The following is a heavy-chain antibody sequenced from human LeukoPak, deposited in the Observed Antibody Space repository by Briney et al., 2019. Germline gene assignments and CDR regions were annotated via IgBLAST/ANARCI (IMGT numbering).Heavy chain of an antibody. Sequence: GGSLRLSCAASGFSFSSYNMNWVRQAPGKGLQWVSAISSRSSYIYYADSVKGRFTISRDNAKNSLYLQMNSLRAEDTAVYYCARDWMARDAFDIWGQGTMVTVSS. CDR3: ARDWMARDAFDI. V-gene: IGHV3-21*01. CDR1: GFSFSSYN. D-gene: IGHD5-24*01. J-gene: IGHJ3*02. CDR2: ISSRSSYI.